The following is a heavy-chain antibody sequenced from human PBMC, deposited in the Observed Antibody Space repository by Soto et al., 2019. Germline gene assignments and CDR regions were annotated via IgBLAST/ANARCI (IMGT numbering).Heavy chain of an antibody. CDR2: ISSTTNYI. J-gene: IGHJ4*02. CDR3: ARESEDLTSNFDY. V-gene: IGHV3-21*06. Sequence: GGSLRLSCAASGFTFTRYSMNWVRQAPGRGLEWVSSISSTTNYIYYGDSMKGRFTISRDNAKNSLYLEMNSLRAEDTAVYHCARESEDLTSNFDYWGQGTLVTVSS. CDR1: GFTFTRYS.